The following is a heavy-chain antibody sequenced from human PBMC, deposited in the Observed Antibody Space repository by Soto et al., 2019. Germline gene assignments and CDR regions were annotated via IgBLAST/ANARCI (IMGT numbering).Heavy chain of an antibody. CDR1: GGSFSGYY. Sequence: QVQLQQWGAGLLKPSETLSLTCAVYGGSFSGYYWSWIRQPPGKGLEWIGEINHSGSTNYNPSLKSRVTISVDASKNQFSLKLSSVTAADTAVYYCARGDPPRSGYYRRGSYFDYWGQGTLVTVSS. J-gene: IGHJ4*02. CDR3: ARGDPPRSGYYRRGSYFDY. CDR2: INHSGST. V-gene: IGHV4-34*01. D-gene: IGHD3-22*01.